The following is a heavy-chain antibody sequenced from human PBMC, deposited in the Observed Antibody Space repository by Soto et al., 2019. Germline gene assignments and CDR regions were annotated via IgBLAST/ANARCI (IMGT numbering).Heavy chain of an antibody. Sequence: QVQLVQSGAEVKKPGASVKVSCKASGYTFSSYGIAWVRQAPGQGLEWMGWICAYNGNTYYAQKLQARVTMTTDTPTSTAYMELRSLRADDTAVYYCARGYTGGGDYYLDYWGQGTLVTGSS. V-gene: IGHV1-18*01. CDR3: ARGYTGGGDYYLDY. CDR2: ICAYNGNT. D-gene: IGHD2-2*02. J-gene: IGHJ4*02. CDR1: GYTFSSYG.